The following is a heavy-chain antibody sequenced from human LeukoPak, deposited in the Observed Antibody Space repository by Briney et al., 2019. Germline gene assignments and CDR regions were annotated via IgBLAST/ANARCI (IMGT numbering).Heavy chain of an antibody. J-gene: IGHJ4*02. CDR1: GFTVSSNY. CDR2: IYSGGST. V-gene: IGHV3-66*01. D-gene: IGHD2-15*01. CDR3: ARKIGDCSGGSCHYYFDY. Sequence: PGGSLRLSCAASGFTVSSNYMSWVRQAPGKGLEWVSVIYSGGSTYYADSVKGRFTISRDNSKNTLYLQMNSLRAEDTAVYYCARKIGDCSGGSCHYYFDYWGQGTLVTVSS.